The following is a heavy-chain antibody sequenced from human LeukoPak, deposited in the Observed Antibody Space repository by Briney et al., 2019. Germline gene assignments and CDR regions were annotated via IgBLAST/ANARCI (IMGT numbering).Heavy chain of an antibody. J-gene: IGHJ4*02. V-gene: IGHV3-7*01. CDR2: IKDDGSDN. CDR3: ARFSLYDNSGYYSWLFDF. CDR1: GFTFSNSW. D-gene: IGHD3-22*01. Sequence: GGSLRLSCAASGFTFSNSWMTWVRQAPGKGLEWVATIKDDGSDNYYVDSVKGRFTISRDNAKNSLYLQMNSLRAEDTAVYYCARFSLYDNSGYYSWLFDFWGQGTLVTVSS.